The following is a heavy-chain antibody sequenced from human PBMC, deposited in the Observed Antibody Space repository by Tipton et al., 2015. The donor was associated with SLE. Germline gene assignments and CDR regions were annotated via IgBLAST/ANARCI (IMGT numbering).Heavy chain of an antibody. J-gene: IGHJ4*02. CDR3: ACGSGTYYSAGPHY. CDR2: IYHSGFT. V-gene: IGHV4-4*02. D-gene: IGHD3-10*01. CDR1: GGSINSTNW. Sequence: GLVKPSGTLSLTCVVSGGSINSTNWWSWVRQSPGKGLEWIGEIYHSGFTNYNPSLKSRVSISVDKSKNQVSLKLGSVTAADTAVYYCACGSGTYYSAGPHYWGQGTLVTVST.